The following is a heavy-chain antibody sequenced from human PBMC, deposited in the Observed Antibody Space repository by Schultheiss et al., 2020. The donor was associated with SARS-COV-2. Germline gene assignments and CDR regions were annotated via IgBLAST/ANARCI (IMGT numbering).Heavy chain of an antibody. V-gene: IGHV6-1*01. Sequence: SQTLSLTCAISGDSVSSNSAAWNWIRQSPSRGLEWLGRTYYRSKWYSDYAVSVRSRITINPDTSKNQFSLHLNSLTPEDTAVYYCARGLWRQLVYHFESWGQGTLVTVSS. CDR1: GDSVSSNSAA. CDR3: ARGLWRQLVYHFES. J-gene: IGHJ4*02. CDR2: TYYRSKWYS. D-gene: IGHD6-13*01.